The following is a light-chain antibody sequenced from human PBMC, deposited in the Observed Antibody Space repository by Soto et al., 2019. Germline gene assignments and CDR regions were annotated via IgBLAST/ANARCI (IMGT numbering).Light chain of an antibody. V-gene: IGKV3-11*01. CDR3: QQCKKWPTT. Sequence: MVLTQSPANMSLFSVERATLSCRASQSVSSYLAWYQQKPGQAPRLLIYDASNRATGIPARFSGSGSGTDFTLTISSLEPEDFAIYYCQQCKKWPTTFGQGTRLEI. J-gene: IGKJ5*01. CDR2: DAS. CDR1: QSVSSY.